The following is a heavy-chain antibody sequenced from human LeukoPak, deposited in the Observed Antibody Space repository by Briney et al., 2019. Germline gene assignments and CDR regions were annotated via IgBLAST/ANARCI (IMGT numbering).Heavy chain of an antibody. D-gene: IGHD3-16*02. J-gene: IGHJ4*02. CDR2: INPNSGDT. CDR1: GYTFSGNY. Sequence: ASVKVSCKATGYTFSGNYMHWVRQAPGQGLEWMGWINPNSGDTNFAQKFQDRVTMTRDTSISTAYMELSRLTSDDTTAYYCAREGGYRGDYWGQGTLVTVSS. V-gene: IGHV1-2*02. CDR3: AREGGYRGDY.